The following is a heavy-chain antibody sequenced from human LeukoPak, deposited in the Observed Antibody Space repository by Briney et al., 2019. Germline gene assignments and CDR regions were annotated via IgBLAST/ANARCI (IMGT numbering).Heavy chain of an antibody. CDR2: IWYDGSNK. D-gene: IGHD6-6*01. Sequence: GRSLRLSCAASGFNFSSYGMHWVRQAPGKGLEWVAVIWYDGSNKYYADSVKGRFTISGDNSKNTLYLQMNSLRAEDTAVYYCAREGGFYSSSLDYWGQGTLVTVSS. CDR1: GFNFSSYG. V-gene: IGHV3-33*01. J-gene: IGHJ4*02. CDR3: AREGGFYSSSLDY.